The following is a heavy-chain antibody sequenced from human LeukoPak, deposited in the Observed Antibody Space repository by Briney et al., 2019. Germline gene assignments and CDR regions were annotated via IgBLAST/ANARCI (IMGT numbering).Heavy chain of an antibody. CDR3: ARGDDFSGDY. Sequence: GGSLRLSCAASGFTFSSYWMNWVRQAPGKGLEWVANIKQDESEKYYVDSVKGRFTISRDNAKNSLFLQMDGLRVEDTAVYYCARGDDFSGDYWGQGTLVTVSS. CDR2: IKQDESEK. D-gene: IGHD2-21*02. CDR1: GFTFSSYW. V-gene: IGHV3-7*04. J-gene: IGHJ4*02.